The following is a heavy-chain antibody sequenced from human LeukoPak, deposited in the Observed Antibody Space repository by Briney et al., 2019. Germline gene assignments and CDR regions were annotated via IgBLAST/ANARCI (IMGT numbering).Heavy chain of an antibody. Sequence: ASVKVSCKASGYTFTSYDINWVRQATGQGLEWMGWMNPNSGNTGYAQKFQGRVTITRNTSITTAYMELSSLRSEDTAVYYCARGNKDYGDYARGLSDYWGQGTLVTVSS. CDR1: GYTFTSYD. J-gene: IGHJ4*02. V-gene: IGHV1-8*03. CDR2: MNPNSGNT. D-gene: IGHD4-17*01. CDR3: ARGNKDYGDYARGLSDY.